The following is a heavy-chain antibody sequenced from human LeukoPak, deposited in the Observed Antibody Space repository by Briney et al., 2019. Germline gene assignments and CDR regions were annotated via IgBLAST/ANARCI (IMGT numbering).Heavy chain of an antibody. CDR3: AKGRGYCSGGSCYSDY. D-gene: IGHD2-15*01. V-gene: IGHV3-23*01. CDR2: ISGSGDNT. J-gene: IGHJ4*02. CDR1: GFTFSSYA. Sequence: GGSLRLSCAASGFTFSSYAMSWVRQAPGKRLEWVSTISGSGDNTYYADSVKGRFTISRDNSKNTLYVQMNSLRAEDTAIYYCAKGRGYCSGGSCYSDYWGQGTLVTVSS.